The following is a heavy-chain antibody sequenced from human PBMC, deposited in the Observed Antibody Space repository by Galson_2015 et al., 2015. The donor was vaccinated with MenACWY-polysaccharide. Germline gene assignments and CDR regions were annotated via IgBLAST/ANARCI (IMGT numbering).Heavy chain of an antibody. D-gene: IGHD2-21*02. J-gene: IGHJ4*02. CDR1: GGTFSSES. CDR3: ARDHPDCNYFDY. V-gene: IGHV1-69*10. CDR2: IVTSYGIT. Sequence: SVKVSCKAPGGTFSSESISWLRQAPGEGLEWVGGIVTSYGITSYAQKLEGRVAISADKSTATAYMEVRNLRSEDTATYFCARDHPDCNYFDYWVRGTLLIVSS.